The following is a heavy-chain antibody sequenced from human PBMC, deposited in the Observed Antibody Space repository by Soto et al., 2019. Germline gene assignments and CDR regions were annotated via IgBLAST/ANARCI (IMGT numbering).Heavy chain of an antibody. J-gene: IGHJ4*02. V-gene: IGHV3-23*01. CDR2: ISGSGGST. D-gene: IGHD3-22*01. CDR3: AKEDYYDRRRGID. CDR1: GFTFSSYA. Sequence: GESLKISCAASGFTFSSYAMSWVRQAPGKGLEWVSAISGSGGSTYYADSVKGRFTISRDNSKNTLYLQMNSLRAEDTAVYYCAKEDYYDRRRGIDWGQGTLVTVSS.